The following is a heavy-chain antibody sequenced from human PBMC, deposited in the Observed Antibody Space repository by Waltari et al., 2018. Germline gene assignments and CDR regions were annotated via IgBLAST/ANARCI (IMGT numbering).Heavy chain of an antibody. CDR2: IYYSGST. J-gene: IGHJ6*03. CDR1: GGSISSHY. V-gene: IGHV4-59*11. D-gene: IGHD5-12*01. Sequence: QVQLQESGPGLVKPSETLSLTCTVSGGSISSHYWSWIRQPPGKGLEWIGYIYYSGSTNYNPSLKSRVTISVDTSKNQFSLKLSSVTAADTAVYYCARDSLDIGDGSGQRISYYYYMDVWGKGTTVTVSS. CDR3: ARDSLDIGDGSGQRISYYYYMDV.